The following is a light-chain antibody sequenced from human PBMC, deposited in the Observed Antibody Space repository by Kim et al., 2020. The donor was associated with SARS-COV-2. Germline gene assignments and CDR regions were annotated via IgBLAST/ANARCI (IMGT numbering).Light chain of an antibody. J-gene: IGKJ3*01. Sequence: ASVGDRVTITCRASQSISSYLNWYQPKPGKAPKLLFYAASSLQSGVPSRFSGSGSGTDFTLTISSLQPEDFSTYYCQQSYSTPFTFGPGTKVDIK. CDR2: AAS. CDR3: QQSYSTPFT. V-gene: IGKV1-39*01. CDR1: QSISSY.